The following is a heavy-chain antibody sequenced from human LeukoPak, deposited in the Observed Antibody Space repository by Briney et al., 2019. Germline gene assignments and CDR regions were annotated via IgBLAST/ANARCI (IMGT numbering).Heavy chain of an antibody. V-gene: IGHV3-21*01. CDR3: ARRAAAGTVY. J-gene: IGHJ4*02. CDR1: GFTFSSFS. Sequence: GSLRLSCAVSGFTFSSFSMNWVRQAPGKGLEWVSSISSSSSYIYYADSVKGRVTISRDNAKDSLYLQMNSLRAEDTAVYYCARRAAAGTVYWGQGTLVTVSS. D-gene: IGHD6-13*01. CDR2: ISSSSSYI.